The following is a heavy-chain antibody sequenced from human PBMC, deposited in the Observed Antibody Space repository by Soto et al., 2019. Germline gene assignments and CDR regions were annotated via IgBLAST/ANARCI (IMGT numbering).Heavy chain of an antibody. J-gene: IGHJ4*02. CDR2: INADGSDR. CDR1: VFTFEDYA. Sequence: VGSLRLSCSTSVFTFEDYAVHCVRQSSRKCLEWVSFINADGSDRYYADSVKGRFTISRDNTKGSFYLQMDRLRLEDTAIYYCAKAKFYFASSPFHSWGQGTLDNLSS. V-gene: IGHV3-43D*04. CDR3: AKAKFYFASSPFHS. D-gene: IGHD1-26*01.